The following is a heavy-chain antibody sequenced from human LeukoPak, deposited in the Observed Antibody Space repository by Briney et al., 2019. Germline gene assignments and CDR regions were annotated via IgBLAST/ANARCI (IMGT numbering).Heavy chain of an antibody. CDR2: IYHSGST. CDR1: GGSISSISYY. V-gene: IGHV4-39*07. Sequence: SETLSLTCTVSGGSISSISYYSGWIRQPPGEGLEWIGSIYHSGSTYYNPSLKSRVTISVDTSKNQFSLKLSSVTAADTAVYYCARVPYCSGGSCSALLKYYYDSSKYYFDYWGQGTLVTVSS. J-gene: IGHJ4*02. CDR3: ARVPYCSGGSCSALLKYYYDSSKYYFDY. D-gene: IGHD2-15*01.